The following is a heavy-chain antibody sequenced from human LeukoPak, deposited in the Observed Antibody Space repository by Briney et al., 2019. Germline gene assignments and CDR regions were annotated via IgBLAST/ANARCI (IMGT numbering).Heavy chain of an antibody. V-gene: IGHV3-30*18. J-gene: IGHJ6*04. D-gene: IGHD2-15*01. Sequence: GGSLRLSCAASGFTFSSYALHWVRQAPGKGLEWVTIISYDGSNKNYADSVKGRFTISRDNSKNTLYLQLDSLRPEDTAVYYCAKSRLVAVVAAYMDVWGKGTTVTVSS. CDR1: GFTFSSYA. CDR2: ISYDGSNK. CDR3: AKSRLVAVVAAYMDV.